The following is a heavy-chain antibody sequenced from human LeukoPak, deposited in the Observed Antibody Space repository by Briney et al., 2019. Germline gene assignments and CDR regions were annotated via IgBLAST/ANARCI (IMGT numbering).Heavy chain of an antibody. CDR1: GYTLTELS. V-gene: IGHV1-24*01. CDR2: SDPEDGET. D-gene: IGHD6-6*01. Sequence: ASVKVSCKVSGYTLTELSVHWVRQAPGKGLEWMGGSDPEDGETMYAQRFQGRVMMTDDTSTDAAYMELSSLRSEDTAVYYCATGIEYDTYSFDYWGQGTLVTVSS. CDR3: ATGIEYDTYSFDY. J-gene: IGHJ4*02.